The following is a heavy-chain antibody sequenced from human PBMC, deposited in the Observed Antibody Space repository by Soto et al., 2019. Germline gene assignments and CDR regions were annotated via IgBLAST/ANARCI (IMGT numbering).Heavy chain of an antibody. CDR1: GFTFSSYA. J-gene: IGHJ4*02. D-gene: IGHD2-8*02. V-gene: IGHV3-30-3*01. CDR3: ASTSTRKTWTGEDY. Sequence: QVQLVESGGGVVQPGRSLRLSCAASGFTFSSYAMHWVRQAPGKGLEWVAVISYDGSNKYYADSVKGRFTISRDNSKNTLYLQMNSLRAEDTAGYYCASTSTRKTWTGEDYWGQGTLFTVSS. CDR2: ISYDGSNK.